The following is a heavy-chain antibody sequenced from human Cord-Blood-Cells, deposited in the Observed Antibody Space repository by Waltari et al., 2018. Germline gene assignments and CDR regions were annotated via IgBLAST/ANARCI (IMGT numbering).Heavy chain of an antibody. CDR1: GGSISSHY. J-gene: IGHJ3*02. CDR3: ASITGTTFAFDI. CDR2: IYYSGST. Sequence: QVQLQESGPGLVKPSETLSLTCTVSGGSISSHYWSWIRQPPGKGLEWIGYIYYSGSTNYNPSLKSRVTISVDTSKNQFSLELSSVTAADTAVYYCASITGTTFAFDIWGQGTMVTVSS. V-gene: IGHV4-59*11. D-gene: IGHD1-7*01.